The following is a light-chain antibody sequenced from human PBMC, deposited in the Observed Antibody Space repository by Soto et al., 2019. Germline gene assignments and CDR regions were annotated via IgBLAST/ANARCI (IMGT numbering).Light chain of an antibody. CDR3: QQSYSTPRT. Sequence: DIQMTQSPSSLSASVGDRVTITCRASQSISSHLNWYQQKPGKAPKLLIYAASSLQSGVPSRFSGSGSGTDFTLTISRLQPEDFATYYCQQSYSTPRTFGQETKLQIK. CDR1: QSISSH. CDR2: AAS. V-gene: IGKV1-39*01. J-gene: IGKJ2*01.